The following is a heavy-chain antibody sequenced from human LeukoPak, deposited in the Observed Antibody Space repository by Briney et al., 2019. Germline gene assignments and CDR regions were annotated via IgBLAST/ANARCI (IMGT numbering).Heavy chain of an antibody. Sequence: PSETLSLTCTVSGGSISSSSYYWGWIRQPPGKGLEWIGSIYYSGSTYYNPSLKSRVTISVDTSKNQFSLKLSSVTAADTAVYYCARGSDLIDYWGQGTLVTVSS. J-gene: IGHJ4*02. CDR1: GGSISSSSYY. D-gene: IGHD3-10*01. CDR3: ARGSDLIDY. CDR2: IYYSGST. V-gene: IGHV4-39*07.